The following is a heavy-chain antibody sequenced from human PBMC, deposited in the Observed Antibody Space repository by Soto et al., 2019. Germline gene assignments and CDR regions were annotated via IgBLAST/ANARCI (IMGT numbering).Heavy chain of an antibody. Sequence: PGGSLRLSCAASGFTFSSYSMNWVRQAPGKGLEWVSSISSSSSYIYYADSVKGRFTISRDNAKNSLYLQMNSLRAEDTAVYYCARPRIAVAGPDAFDIWGQGTMVTVSS. CDR1: GFTFSSYS. J-gene: IGHJ3*02. CDR2: ISSSSSYI. CDR3: ARPRIAVAGPDAFDI. V-gene: IGHV3-21*01. D-gene: IGHD6-19*01.